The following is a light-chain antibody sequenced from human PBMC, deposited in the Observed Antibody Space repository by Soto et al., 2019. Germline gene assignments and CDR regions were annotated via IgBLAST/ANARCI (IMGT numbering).Light chain of an antibody. Sequence: DIQMTQSPSSLSASVGDRVTITCRASQGIGNKLGWYQQKPGKAPKRLIYGASTLQSGVPSRFSGSGSGTEFTLTISSLQPDDFATYYCLQHSGYPLTFGGGTKVEIK. CDR1: QGIGNK. J-gene: IGKJ4*01. CDR2: GAS. V-gene: IGKV1-17*01. CDR3: LQHSGYPLT.